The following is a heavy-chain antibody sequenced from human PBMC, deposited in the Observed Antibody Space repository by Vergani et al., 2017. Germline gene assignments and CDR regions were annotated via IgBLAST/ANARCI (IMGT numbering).Heavy chain of an antibody. Sequence: QVQLQQWGAGLLKPSETLSLTCAVYGGSFSGYYWSWIRQPPGKGLEWIGEINHSGSTNYNPSLKSRVTISVDTSKNQFSLKLSSVTAADTAVYYCARRRGRITISRELGATYNWFDPWGQGTLVTVSS. CDR1: GGSFSGYY. CDR3: ARRRGRITISRELGATYNWFDP. D-gene: IGHD3-3*01. CDR2: INHSGST. J-gene: IGHJ5*02. V-gene: IGHV4-34*01.